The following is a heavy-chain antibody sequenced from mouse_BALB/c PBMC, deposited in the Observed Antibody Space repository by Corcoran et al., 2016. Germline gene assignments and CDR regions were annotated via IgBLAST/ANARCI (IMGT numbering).Heavy chain of an antibody. D-gene: IGHD2-1*01. CDR3: ARSYGNYESY. CDR1: GYTFSSYW. Sequence: QVQLQQSGAELMKPGASVKISCKATGYTFSSYWIEWVKQRPGHGLEWIGEILPGSGSTNYNEKFKGKATFTADTSSNTAYMQLSSLTSEDSAVYYWARSYGNYESYWGQGTLVTVSA. CDR2: ILPGSGST. J-gene: IGHJ3*01. V-gene: IGHV1-9*01.